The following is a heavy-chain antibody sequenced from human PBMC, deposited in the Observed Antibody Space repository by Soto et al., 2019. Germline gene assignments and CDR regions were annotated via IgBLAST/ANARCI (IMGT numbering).Heavy chain of an antibody. D-gene: IGHD6-19*01. V-gene: IGHV3-23*01. CDR1: GFTFSSYA. Sequence: EVQLLESGGGLIQPGGSLRLSCAASGFTFSSYAMSWVRQAPGKGLEWVSTISGSGDSTYYADSVKGRFTISRDNSKNTLYLQMNSLRAEDTAVYYCAKRGEQWLLIDYWGQGTLVTVSS. J-gene: IGHJ4*02. CDR3: AKRGEQWLLIDY. CDR2: ISGSGDST.